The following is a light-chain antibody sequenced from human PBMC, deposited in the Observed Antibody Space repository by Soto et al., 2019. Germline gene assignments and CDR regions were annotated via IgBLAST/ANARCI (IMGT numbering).Light chain of an antibody. J-gene: IGKJ1*01. CDR1: QSISSW. Sequence: DIQMTQSPSTLSASVGDRVTITCRASQSISSWLTWYQQKAGQAPKLLIYKASIVESGVPSRFSGRGSGTEFTLTIRSLPPDDSATYYCQQYSYFATFGQGTRVEVK. V-gene: IGKV1-5*03. CDR2: KAS. CDR3: QQYSYFAT.